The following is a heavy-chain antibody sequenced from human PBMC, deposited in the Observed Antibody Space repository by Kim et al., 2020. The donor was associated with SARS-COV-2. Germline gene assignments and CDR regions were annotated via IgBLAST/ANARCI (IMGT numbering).Heavy chain of an antibody. CDR2: ISSNGGST. V-gene: IGHV3-64*02. J-gene: IGHJ4*02. CDR3: ARDGYSSGWYYFDY. CDR1: GFTFSSYA. D-gene: IGHD6-19*01. Sequence: GGSLRLSCAASGFTFSSYAMHWVRQAPWKGLEYVSAISSNGGSTYYADSVKGRFTISRDNSKNTLYLQMGSLRAEDMAVYYCARDGYSSGWYYFDYWGQGTLVTVSS.